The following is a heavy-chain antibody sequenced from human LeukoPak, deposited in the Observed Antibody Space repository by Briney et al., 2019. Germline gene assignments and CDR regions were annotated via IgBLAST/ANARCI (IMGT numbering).Heavy chain of an antibody. CDR2: IYSGGST. CDR3: ARGEDYDRSGYYYVNDY. D-gene: IGHD3-22*01. CDR1: GFTVSSNY. Sequence: GGSLRLSCAASGFTVSSNYMSWVRQAPGKGLEWVSVIYSGGSTYYADFVKGRFTISRDNSKNTLYLQMNSLRAEDTAVYYCARGEDYDRSGYYYVNDYWGQGTLVTVSS. V-gene: IGHV3-53*01. J-gene: IGHJ4*02.